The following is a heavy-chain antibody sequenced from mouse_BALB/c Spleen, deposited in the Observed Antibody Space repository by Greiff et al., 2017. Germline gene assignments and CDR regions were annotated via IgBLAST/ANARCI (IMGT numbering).Heavy chain of an antibody. CDR3: ARGFYYGSPMDY. V-gene: IGHV14-3*02. J-gene: IGHJ4*01. D-gene: IGHD1-1*01. CDR2: IDPANGNT. CDR1: GFNIKDTY. Sequence: EVQLQQSGAELVKPGASVKLSCTASGFNIKDTYMHWVKLRPEQGLEWIGRIDPANGNTKYDPKFQGKATITADTSSNTAYLQLSSLTSEDTAVYYCARGFYYGSPMDYWGQGTSVTVSS.